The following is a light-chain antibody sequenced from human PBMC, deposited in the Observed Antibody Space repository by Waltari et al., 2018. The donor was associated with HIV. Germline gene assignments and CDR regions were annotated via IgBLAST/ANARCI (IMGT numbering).Light chain of an antibody. J-gene: IGLJ3*02. CDR1: RSNLGKNA. CDR2: FDD. CDR3: AAWDDNLNAML. V-gene: IGLV1-36*01. Sequence: QSALTQPPSVSAAPRQRGTISCSGTRSNLGKNAVNWYRQFPGTTPTLLIYFDDRVASGVSDRFYPSKADTSASLAISGLQSEDEADYYCAAWDDNLNAMLFGSGTRLTVL.